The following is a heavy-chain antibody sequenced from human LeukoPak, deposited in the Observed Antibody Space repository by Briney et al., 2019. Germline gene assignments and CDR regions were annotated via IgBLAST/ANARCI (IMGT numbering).Heavy chain of an antibody. CDR1: GGSLSGYY. CDR3: ARGVTYYYDNSGYVPYYFDH. Sequence: PSETLSLTCAVCGGSLSGYYWSWIRQPPGKGMEWIGETNHSGSTNYNPSLKTRVTISEVTTKNQFALKLISVTAADMTVDYCARGVTYYYDNSGYVPYYFDHWGQGTLVIVSS. D-gene: IGHD3-22*01. J-gene: IGHJ4*02. V-gene: IGHV4-34*01. CDR2: TNHSGST.